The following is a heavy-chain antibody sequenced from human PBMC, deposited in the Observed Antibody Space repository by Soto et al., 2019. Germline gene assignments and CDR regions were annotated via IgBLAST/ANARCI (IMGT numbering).Heavy chain of an antibody. CDR3: ARADSSGYYNDAFDI. J-gene: IGHJ3*02. V-gene: IGHV1-69*13. CDR2: IIPIFGIA. D-gene: IGHD3-22*01. Sequence: SVKVSCKASGGTFSSYAISWVRQAPGQGLEWMGGIIPIFGIANYAQKFQGRVTITADESTSTAYMELSSLRSEDTAVYYCARADSSGYYNDAFDIWGQGTMVTVSS. CDR1: GGTFSSYA.